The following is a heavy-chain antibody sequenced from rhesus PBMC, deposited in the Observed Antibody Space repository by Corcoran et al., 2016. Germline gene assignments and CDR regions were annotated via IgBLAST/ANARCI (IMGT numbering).Heavy chain of an antibody. J-gene: IGHJ4*01. CDR2: LYGSGGST. Sequence: QVQLQESGPGLVKPSETLSLTCTVSGGSISDSYYWNWIRQPPGKGLEWMGRLYGSGGSTSYNPSLKSRVTISKDTSKNQFSLKLSSVTTADTAVYYCAREVVAMGFDYWGQGVLVTVSS. CDR1: GGSISDSYY. CDR3: AREVVAMGFDY. D-gene: IGHD2-21*01. V-gene: IGHV4-147*01.